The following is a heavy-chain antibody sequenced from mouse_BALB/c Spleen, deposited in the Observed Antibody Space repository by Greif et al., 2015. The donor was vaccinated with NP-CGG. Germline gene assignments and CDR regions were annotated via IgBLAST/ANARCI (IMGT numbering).Heavy chain of an antibody. V-gene: IGHV1S81*02. J-gene: IGHJ2*01. CDR1: GYTLTSYY. D-gene: IGHD2-1*01. CDR2: INPSNGGT. Sequence: VQLQQSGAELVKPGASVKLSCKASGYTLTSYYMYWVKQRPGQGLEWIGEINPSNGGTNFNEKFKSKATLTVDKSSSTAYMQRSSLTSEDSAVYYCTRYGNYPYYFDYWGQGTTLTVSS. CDR3: TRYGNYPYYFDY.